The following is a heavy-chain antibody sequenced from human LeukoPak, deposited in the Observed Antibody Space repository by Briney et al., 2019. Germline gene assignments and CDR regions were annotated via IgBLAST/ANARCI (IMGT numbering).Heavy chain of an antibody. J-gene: IGHJ4*02. CDR3: ARYYYGSGSYYYFDS. V-gene: IGHV4-39*01. CDR2: IYYSGST. D-gene: IGHD3-10*01. Sequence: SETLSLTCTVSGGSISSSSYYWGWIRQPPGKGLEWIGNIYYSGSTYYNPSLKSRVTMSVDTSKNQFSLKLSSATAADTAVYYCARYYYGSGSYYYFDSWGQGTLVTVSS. CDR1: GGSISSSSYY.